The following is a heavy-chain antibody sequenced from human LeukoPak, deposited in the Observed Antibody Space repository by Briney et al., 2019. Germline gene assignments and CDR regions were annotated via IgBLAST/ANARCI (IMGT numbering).Heavy chain of an antibody. CDR2: VYTSGTT. CDR1: GGSISSGNYC. CDR3: TREVRSAWASFDP. V-gene: IGHV4-61*09. D-gene: IGHD1-26*01. J-gene: IGHJ5*02. Sequence: PSETLSLTCTVSGGSISSGNYCWSWIRQPAGKVLEWIGHVYTSGTTNYNPSLKSRVTISVDTSKNQFSLKLSSVTAADTAVYYCTREVRSAWASFDPWGQGTLVIVSS.